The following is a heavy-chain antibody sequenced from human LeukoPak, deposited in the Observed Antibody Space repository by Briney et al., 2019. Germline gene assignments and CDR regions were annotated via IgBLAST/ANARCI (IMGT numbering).Heavy chain of an antibody. CDR3: ASDSKGRGGAFDI. V-gene: IGHV3-74*01. CDR1: GFTFSSYW. J-gene: IGHJ3*02. D-gene: IGHD3-3*02. Sequence: GGSLRLSCAASGFTFSSYWMHWVRQAPGKGLVWVSRINSDGSSTSYADSVKGRFTISRDNVKNTLYLQMNSLRAEDTAVYYCASDSKGRGGAFDIWGQGTMVTVSS. CDR2: INSDGSST.